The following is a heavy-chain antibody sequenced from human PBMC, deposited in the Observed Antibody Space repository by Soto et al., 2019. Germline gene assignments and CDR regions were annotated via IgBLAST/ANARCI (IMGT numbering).Heavy chain of an antibody. D-gene: IGHD2-15*01. CDR3: AKLRGAGGHFDY. CDR1: GFTFSSYA. J-gene: IGHJ4*02. CDR2: VSIGGST. Sequence: DVQLLESGGGLVQPEGSVRLSCAASGFTFSSYAMGWVRQGPGKGLEWVAVVSIGGSTHYADSVRGRFTISRDNSKNTLSLQMNSLTAEDTAVYFCAKLRGAGGHFDYWGQGALVTVSS. V-gene: IGHV3-23*01.